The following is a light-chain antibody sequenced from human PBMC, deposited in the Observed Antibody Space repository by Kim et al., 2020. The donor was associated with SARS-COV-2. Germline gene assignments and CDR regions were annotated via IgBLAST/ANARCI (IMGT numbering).Light chain of an antibody. CDR1: SSNIGSNY. J-gene: IGLJ3*02. CDR3: AAWDDSLGGSWV. V-gene: IGLV1-47*01. CDR2: RNN. Sequence: QSVLTQPPSASGTPGQRVNISCSGSSSNIGSNYVYWYQQLPGTAPKLLIYRNNQRPSGVPDRFSGSKSGTSASLAISGLRSEDEADYYCAAWDDSLGGSWVFGGGTQLTVL.